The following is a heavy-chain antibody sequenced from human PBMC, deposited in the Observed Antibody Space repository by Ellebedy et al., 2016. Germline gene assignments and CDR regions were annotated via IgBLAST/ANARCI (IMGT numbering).Heavy chain of an antibody. V-gene: IGHV1-69*13. D-gene: IGHD1-26*01. CDR1: GYTFTSYD. CDR2: IIPIFGTA. J-gene: IGHJ4*02. Sequence: SVKVSXKASGYTFTSYDINWVRQATGQGLEWMGGIIPIFGTANYAQKFQGRVTITADESTSTAYMELSSLRSEDTAVYYCARVTGVGATDYWGQGTLVTVSS. CDR3: ARVTGVGATDY.